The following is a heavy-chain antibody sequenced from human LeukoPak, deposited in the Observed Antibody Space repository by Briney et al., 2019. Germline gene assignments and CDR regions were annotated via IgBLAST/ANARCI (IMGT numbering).Heavy chain of an antibody. Sequence: AGGSLRLSCSASGFTFSSYAMHWVRQAPGKGLEYVSAISSNGGSTYYADSVKGRFTISRDNSKNTLYLQMSSLRAEDTAVYYCVKFVEGIVAAAGTDYWGQGTLVTVSS. CDR1: GFTFSSYA. J-gene: IGHJ4*02. V-gene: IGHV3-64D*09. CDR3: VKFVEGIVAAAGTDY. D-gene: IGHD6-13*01. CDR2: ISSNGGST.